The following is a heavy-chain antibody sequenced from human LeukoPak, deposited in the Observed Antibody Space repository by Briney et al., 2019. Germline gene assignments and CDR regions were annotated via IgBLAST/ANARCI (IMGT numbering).Heavy chain of an antibody. CDR3: VRAPATNEWRCMDY. CDR1: GFIFSNYW. CDR2: IKQDGSEK. J-gene: IGHJ4*02. V-gene: IGHV3-7*01. Sequence: GGSLRLSCAASGFIFSNYWMSWVRQAPGKGLEWVANIKQDGSEKRYVDPVKGRFTISRDNAKNSLYLQMNSLRAEDTGVYYCVRAPATNEWRCMDYWGQGTLVTVSS. D-gene: IGHD2-8*02.